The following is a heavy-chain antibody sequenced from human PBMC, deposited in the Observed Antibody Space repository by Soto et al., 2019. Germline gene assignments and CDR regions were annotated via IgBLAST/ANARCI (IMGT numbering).Heavy chain of an antibody. CDR2: INHSGST. CDR3: AVKGYCSGGSCYPSRYGMDV. D-gene: IGHD2-15*01. Sequence: SETLSLTCAVYGGSFSGYYWSWIRQPPGKGLEWFGEINHSGSTNYNPSLKSRVTISVDTSKNQFSLKLSSVTAADTAVYYCAVKGYCSGGSCYPSRYGMDVWGQGTTVTVSS. V-gene: IGHV4-34*01. J-gene: IGHJ6*02. CDR1: GGSFSGYY.